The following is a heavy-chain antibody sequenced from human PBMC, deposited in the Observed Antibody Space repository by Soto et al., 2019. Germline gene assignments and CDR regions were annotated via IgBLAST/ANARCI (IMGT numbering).Heavy chain of an antibody. Sequence: SETLSLTCAVSGGSISSGGYSWSWIRQPPGKGLEWIGYIYHSGSTYYNPSLKSRVTISVDRSKNQFSLKLSSVTAADTAVYYCARDPRGYSFDIWGQGTMVTVS. CDR2: IYHSGST. D-gene: IGHD5-12*01. CDR3: ARDPRGYSFDI. J-gene: IGHJ3*02. CDR1: GGSISSGGYS. V-gene: IGHV4-30-2*01.